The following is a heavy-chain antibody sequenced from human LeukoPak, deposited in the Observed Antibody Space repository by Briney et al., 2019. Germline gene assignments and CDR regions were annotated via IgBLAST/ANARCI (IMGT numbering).Heavy chain of an antibody. CDR1: GFTFSSYS. D-gene: IGHD2-21*02. Sequence: GGSLRLSCAASGFTFSSYSMNWVRQAPGKGLGWVSYISSSNNTIYYADSVKGRFTISRDNAKNSLYLQMNSLRDEDTAVYYCARSTYCGGDCYPALGYWGQGTPVTVSS. V-gene: IGHV3-48*02. J-gene: IGHJ4*02. CDR3: ARSTYCGGDCYPALGY. CDR2: ISSSNNTI.